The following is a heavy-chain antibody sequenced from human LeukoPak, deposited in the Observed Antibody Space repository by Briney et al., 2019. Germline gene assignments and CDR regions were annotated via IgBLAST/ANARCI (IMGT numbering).Heavy chain of an antibody. Sequence: NPSETLSLTCTVSGGSISSYYWSWIRQPAGKGLEWIGRIYTSGSTNYNPSLKSRVTMSVDTSKNQFSLKLSSVTAADTAVYYCARERPNVLLWFGENDAFDIWGQGTMVTVSS. CDR2: IYTSGST. V-gene: IGHV4-4*07. CDR1: GGSISSYY. D-gene: IGHD3-10*01. CDR3: ARERPNVLLWFGENDAFDI. J-gene: IGHJ3*02.